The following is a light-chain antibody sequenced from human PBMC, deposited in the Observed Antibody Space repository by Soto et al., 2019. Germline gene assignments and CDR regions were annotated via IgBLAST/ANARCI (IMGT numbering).Light chain of an antibody. J-gene: IGKJ3*01. CDR3: QQLSGYPFT. V-gene: IGKV1-9*01. CDR2: AAS. Sequence: IQLTQSPSSLSASVGDRVTITCRASQAISNHLAWYQQKPGTAPKLLIYAASTLQSGLPSRFSGSGSGTDFTLTISSLQPEDFATYSCQQLSGYPFTFGPGTKVDIK. CDR1: QAISNH.